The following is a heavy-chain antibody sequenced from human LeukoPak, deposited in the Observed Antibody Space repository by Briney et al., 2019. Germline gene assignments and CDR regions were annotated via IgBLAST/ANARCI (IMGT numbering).Heavy chain of an antibody. CDR3: ARELAGHYYGSGSSFDY. CDR2: TREDGSEK. J-gene: IGHJ4*02. Sequence: GGSLRLSCTASGFTFGDYAMSWVRQAPGKGLEWVANTREDGSEKYYVDSVKGRFTISRDNAKNSLYLQMSSLRAEDTAVYYCARELAGHYYGSGSSFDYWGQGTLVTVSS. V-gene: IGHV3-7*01. CDR1: GFTFGDYA. D-gene: IGHD3-10*01.